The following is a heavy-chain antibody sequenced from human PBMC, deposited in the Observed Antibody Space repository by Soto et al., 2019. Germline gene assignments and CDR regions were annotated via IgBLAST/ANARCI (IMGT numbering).Heavy chain of an antibody. V-gene: IGHV1-69*13. D-gene: IGHD3-22*01. CDR3: ARGDSSGLVFDY. Sequence: ASVKVSCKASGGTFSSYAISWVRQAPGQGLEWMGGIIPIFGTANYAQKFQGRVTITADESTSTAYMELSSLRSEDTAVYYCARGDSSGLVFDYWGQGTLVTVSS. J-gene: IGHJ4*02. CDR2: IIPIFGTA. CDR1: GGTFSSYA.